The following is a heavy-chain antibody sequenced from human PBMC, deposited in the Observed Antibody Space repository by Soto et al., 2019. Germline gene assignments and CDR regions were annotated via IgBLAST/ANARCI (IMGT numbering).Heavy chain of an antibody. J-gene: IGHJ4*02. V-gene: IGHV4-31*03. CDR2: IHDSWST. Sequence: QVQLQESGPGLVKPSQTLSLTCTVSGGSISSGASYWSWLRQHPGKGLEWIGYIHDSWSTYYNPSRRSRVTMSVDTSKTQLSMTLSSVTAADTAVYYCARGGPAAGRPFDYWGQGTLVTVSS. CDR1: GGSISSGASY. CDR3: ARGGPAAGRPFDY. D-gene: IGHD6-13*01.